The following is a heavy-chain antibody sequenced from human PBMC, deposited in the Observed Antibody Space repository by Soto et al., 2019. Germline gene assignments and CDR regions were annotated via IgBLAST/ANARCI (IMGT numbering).Heavy chain of an antibody. CDR1: GFTFSSYG. J-gene: IGHJ4*02. CDR3: ARDLYDSSGSPFDY. D-gene: IGHD3-22*01. CDR2: IWYDGSNK. Sequence: QVQLVESGGGVVQPGRSLRLSCAASGFTFSSYGMHWVRQAPGKGLEWVAVIWYDGSNKYYADSVKGRFTISRDNSKNTLYLQMNSLRAEDTAVYYCARDLYDSSGSPFDYWGQGTLVTVSS. V-gene: IGHV3-33*01.